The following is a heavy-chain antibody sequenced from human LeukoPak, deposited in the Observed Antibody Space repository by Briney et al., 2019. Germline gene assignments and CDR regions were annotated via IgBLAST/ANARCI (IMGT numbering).Heavy chain of an antibody. Sequence: PSETLSLTCTVSGGPISGYYWSWIRQPPGKGLEWIGYIHYSGSTNYNPSLKSRVTISVDTSKNQFSLKLSSVTAADTAVYYCARAAVAARWFDPWGQGTLVTVSS. D-gene: IGHD6-19*01. V-gene: IGHV4-59*12. J-gene: IGHJ5*02. CDR1: GGPISGYY. CDR2: IHYSGST. CDR3: ARAAVAARWFDP.